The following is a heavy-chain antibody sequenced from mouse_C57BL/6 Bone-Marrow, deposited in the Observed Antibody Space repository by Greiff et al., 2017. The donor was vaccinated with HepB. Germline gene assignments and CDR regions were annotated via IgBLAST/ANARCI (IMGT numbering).Heavy chain of an antibody. J-gene: IGHJ4*01. CDR1: GFTFSSYG. CDR2: ISSGGSYT. V-gene: IGHV5-6*01. CDR3: ARHTTVVPYSYAMDY. D-gene: IGHD1-1*01. Sequence: EVHLVESGGDLVKPGGSLKLSCAASGFTFSSYGMSWVRQTPDKRLEWVATISSGGSYTYYPDSVKGRFPISRDNAKNTLYLQMSSLKSEDTAMYYCARHTTVVPYSYAMDYWGQGTSVTVSS.